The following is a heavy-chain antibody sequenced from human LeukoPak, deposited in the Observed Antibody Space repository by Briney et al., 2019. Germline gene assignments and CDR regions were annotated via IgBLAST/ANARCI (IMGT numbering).Heavy chain of an antibody. Sequence: PSETLSLTCSISGGSISNDNYYWGWIRQPPGMGLEWLGNIYYSGSAYYNPSLKSRVTISIDTSKVQFSLKLNSVTAADTAVYYCARHSTNYLGSGSYLDYWGQGTLVPVSS. CDR1: GGSISNDNYY. V-gene: IGHV4-39*01. CDR3: ARHSTNYLGSGSYLDY. D-gene: IGHD3-10*01. J-gene: IGHJ4*02. CDR2: IYYSGSA.